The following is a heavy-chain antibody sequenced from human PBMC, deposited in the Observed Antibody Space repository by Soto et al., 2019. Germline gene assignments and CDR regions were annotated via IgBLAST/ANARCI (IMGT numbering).Heavy chain of an antibody. V-gene: IGHV3-30-3*01. CDR1: GFTFSSYA. CDR3: AREEGYSSGWYTLYYYGMDV. CDR2: ISYDGSNK. Sequence: QVQLVESGGGVVQPGRSLRLSCAASGFTFSSYAMHWVRQAPGKGLEWVAVISYDGSNKYYADSVKGRFTISRDNSKNTLYLQMNSLRAEDTAVYYCAREEGYSSGWYTLYYYGMDVWGQGTTVTVSS. J-gene: IGHJ6*02. D-gene: IGHD6-19*01.